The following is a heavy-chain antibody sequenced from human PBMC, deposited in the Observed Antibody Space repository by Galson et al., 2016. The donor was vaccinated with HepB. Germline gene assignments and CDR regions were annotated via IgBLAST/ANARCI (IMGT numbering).Heavy chain of an antibody. CDR3: ARVVTSPGMTFGGFGLDI. CDR2: TYYRSKWYS. CDR1: GDSVSSNSAT. V-gene: IGHV6-1*01. Sequence: CAISGDSVSSNSATWNWIRQSPSRGLEWLGRTYYRSKWYSDYGVSVKSRITIKPDTSKNQFSLQLTSVSAQDTAVYYCARVVTSPGMTFGGFGLDIWGQGTTVAVSS. D-gene: IGHD3-16*01. J-gene: IGHJ6*02.